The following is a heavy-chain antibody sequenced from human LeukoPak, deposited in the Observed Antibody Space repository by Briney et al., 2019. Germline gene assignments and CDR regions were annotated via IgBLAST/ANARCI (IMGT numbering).Heavy chain of an antibody. CDR2: IKQDGSEK. V-gene: IGHV3-7*01. CDR1: GFTFSSYW. J-gene: IGHJ4*02. D-gene: IGHD1-26*01. Sequence: GGSLRLSCSASGFTFSSYWMSWVRQAPGKGLEWVANIKQDGSEKYYVDSVKGRFTISRDNAKNSLYLQMNSLRAEDTAVYYCARDGTGRWELFDYWGQGTLVTVSS. CDR3: ARDGTGRWELFDY.